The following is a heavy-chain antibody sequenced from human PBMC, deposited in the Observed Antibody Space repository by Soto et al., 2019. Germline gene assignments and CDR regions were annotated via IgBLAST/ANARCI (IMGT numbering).Heavy chain of an antibody. J-gene: IGHJ4*02. CDR3: ARVDYYDSSGYLGLDY. CDR1: GGTFSSYA. V-gene: IGHV1-69*06. CDR2: IIPIFGTA. D-gene: IGHD3-22*01. Sequence: SVKVSCKASGGTFSSYAISWVRHAPGQGLEWMGGIIPIFGTANYAQKFQGRVTITADKSTSTAYMELSSLRSEDTAVYYCARVDYYDSSGYLGLDYWGQGTLVTVSS.